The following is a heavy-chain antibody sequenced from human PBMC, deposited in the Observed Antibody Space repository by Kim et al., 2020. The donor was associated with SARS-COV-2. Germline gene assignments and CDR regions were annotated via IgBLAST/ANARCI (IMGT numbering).Heavy chain of an antibody. J-gene: IGHJ3*02. Sequence: GGSLRLSCAASGFTFSDYYMSWIRQAPGKGLEWVSYISSSSSYTNYADSVKGRFTISRDNAKNSLYLQMNSLRAEDTAVHYCARDQLLRYYGSSGYYGRAFDIWGQGTMVTVSS. V-gene: IGHV3-11*06. CDR2: ISSSSSYT. D-gene: IGHD3-22*01. CDR3: ARDQLLRYYGSSGYYGRAFDI. CDR1: GFTFSDYY.